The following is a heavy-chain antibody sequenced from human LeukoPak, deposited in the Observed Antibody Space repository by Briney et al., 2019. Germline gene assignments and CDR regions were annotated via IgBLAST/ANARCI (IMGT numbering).Heavy chain of an antibody. CDR2: IFTSGNT. V-gene: IGHV4-61*02. CDR1: GAAISSGTYY. Sequence: SQTLSLTCTVSGAAISSGTYYWSWIRQPAGKGLEWIGRIFTSGNTDYNPSLKGRVTISVDTSKNQFSLKLSSVTAADTAVYYCARVQGDYEDYFDYWGQGTLVTVSS. D-gene: IGHD4-17*01. CDR3: ARVQGDYEDYFDY. J-gene: IGHJ4*02.